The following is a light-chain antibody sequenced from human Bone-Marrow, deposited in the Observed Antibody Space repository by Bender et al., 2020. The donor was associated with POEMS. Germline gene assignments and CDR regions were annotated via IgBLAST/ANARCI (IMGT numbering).Light chain of an antibody. CDR3: ASYTSSNSYV. CDR1: SSDVGRYKY. V-gene: IGLV2-14*03. CDR2: DVT. Sequence: QSALTQPASMSGSPGQSITITCIGTSSDVGRYKYVSWYQCHPGQAPKLILYDVTNRPSGVSDRFSGSKSGNTASLTVSGLRTEDEADYYCASYTSSNSYVFGTGTKVTVL. J-gene: IGLJ1*01.